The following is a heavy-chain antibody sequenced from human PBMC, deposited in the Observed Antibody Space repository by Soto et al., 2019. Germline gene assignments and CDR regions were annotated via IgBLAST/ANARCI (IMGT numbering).Heavy chain of an antibody. CDR1: GGSVSSGSYY. J-gene: IGHJ5*02. CDR2: IYYSGST. D-gene: IGHD1-26*01. CDR3: ARYTTYWLDP. Sequence: ASETLSLTCTVSGGSVSSGSYYWSWIRQPPGKGLEWIGYIYYSGSTNYNPSLKSRVTISVDTSKNQFSLKLSSVTAADTAVYYCARYTTYWLDPWGQGTLVTVSS. V-gene: IGHV4-61*01.